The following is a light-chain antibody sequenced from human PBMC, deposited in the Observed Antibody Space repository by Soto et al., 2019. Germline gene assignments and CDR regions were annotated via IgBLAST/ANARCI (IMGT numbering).Light chain of an antibody. CDR1: QSVTSSY. CDR2: GAS. V-gene: IGKV3-20*01. Sequence: EIVLTQSPGTLSLSPGERATLSCRASQSVTSSYLAWYQQKPGQAPRLLIYGASSRATGIPDRFSGSGSGTDFTLTINRLEPQDFAVYYCQQYGRSITFGQGTRLEIK. J-gene: IGKJ5*01. CDR3: QQYGRSIT.